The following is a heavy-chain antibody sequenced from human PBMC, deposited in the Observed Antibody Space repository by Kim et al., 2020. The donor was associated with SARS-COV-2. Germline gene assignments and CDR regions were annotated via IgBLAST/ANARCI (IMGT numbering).Heavy chain of an antibody. Sequence: SETLSLTCAVYGGSFSGYYWSWIRQPPGKGLEWIGEINHSGSTNYNPSLKSRVTISVDTSKNQFSLKLSSVTAADTAVYYCASRRAYGSGSHDSQKADYWGQGTLVTVSS. CDR3: ASRRAYGSGSHDSQKADY. J-gene: IGHJ4*02. CDR1: GGSFSGYY. CDR2: INHSGST. D-gene: IGHD3-10*01. V-gene: IGHV4-34*01.